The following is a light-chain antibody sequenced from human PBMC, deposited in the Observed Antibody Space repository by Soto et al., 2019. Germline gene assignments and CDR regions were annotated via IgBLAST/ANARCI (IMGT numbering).Light chain of an antibody. CDR3: QRLDNYPIT. J-gene: IGKJ5*01. CDR1: QGISSY. V-gene: IGKV1-9*01. CDR2: AAS. Sequence: DIQLTQSPSFLSASVGDRVTITCRASQGISSYLAWYQQKPGKAPKFLIYAASTLQSGVPSRFSGSGSGTEFTLTITILQPEDFAPYYCQRLDNYPITFGQGTRLEIK.